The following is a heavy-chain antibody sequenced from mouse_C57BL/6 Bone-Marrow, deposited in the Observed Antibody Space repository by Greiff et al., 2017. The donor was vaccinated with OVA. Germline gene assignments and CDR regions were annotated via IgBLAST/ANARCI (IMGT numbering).Heavy chain of an antibody. J-gene: IGHJ2*01. V-gene: IGHV1-4*01. CDR1: GYTFTSYT. CDR2: INPSSGYT. CDR3: ATVYYGNYLDY. D-gene: IGHD2-1*01. Sequence: VQLQQSGAELARPGASVKMSCKASGYTFTSYTMHWVKQRPGQGLEWIGYINPSSGYTKYNQKFKDKATLTADKSSSTAYMQLSSLTSEDSAVDYNATVYYGNYLDYWGQGTTLTVSS.